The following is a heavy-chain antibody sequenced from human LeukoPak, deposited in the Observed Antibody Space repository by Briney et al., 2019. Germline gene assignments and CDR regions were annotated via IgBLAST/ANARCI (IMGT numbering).Heavy chain of an antibody. CDR1: GFTFSSYA. CDR2: IRGSGGST. CDR3: ARGNIKFDY. J-gene: IGHJ4*02. V-gene: IGHV3-23*01. Sequence: GGSLRLSCAAYGFTFSSYAMSWVRQAPGKGLEWVSAIRGSGGSTYYADSVKGRFTISRDNAKNSLYLQMNSLRAEDTAVYYCARGNIKFDYWGQGTLATVSS.